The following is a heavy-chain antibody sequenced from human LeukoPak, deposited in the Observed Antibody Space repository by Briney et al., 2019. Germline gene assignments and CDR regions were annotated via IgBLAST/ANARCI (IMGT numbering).Heavy chain of an antibody. CDR2: IHRDGSTT. D-gene: IGHD5-18*01. Sequence: GGALRLSCATSAVTFCDNWRHWVRQPPGEGLVGVSRIHRDGSTTTYAHSVKGRFTISRDNAKNTLYLQVNSLRAEDTAMYYCARGTEGYTYGEFDSWGQGTLVTVSS. V-gene: IGHV3-74*01. CDR1: AVTFCDNW. J-gene: IGHJ5*01. CDR3: ARGTEGYTYGEFDS.